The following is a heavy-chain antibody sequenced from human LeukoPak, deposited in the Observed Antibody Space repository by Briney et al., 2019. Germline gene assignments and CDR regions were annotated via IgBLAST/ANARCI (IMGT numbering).Heavy chain of an antibody. CDR1: GGSISSYY. CDR3: ARVGWARYYDSSGYWYFDL. Sequence: PSETLSLTCTVSGGSISSYYWSWIRQPPVKGLEWIGYIYYSGSTNYNPSLKSRVTISVDTSKNQFSLKLSSVTAADTAVYYCARVGWARYYDSSGYWYFDLWGRGTLVTVSS. D-gene: IGHD3-22*01. J-gene: IGHJ2*01. CDR2: IYYSGST. V-gene: IGHV4-59*01.